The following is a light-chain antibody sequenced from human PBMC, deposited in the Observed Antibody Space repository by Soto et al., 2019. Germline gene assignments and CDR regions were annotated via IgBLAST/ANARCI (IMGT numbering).Light chain of an antibody. V-gene: IGLV2-23*01. Sequence: QSALTQPASVSGSPGQSITISCTGSSSAVGSYRLVSWYQCHPGNVPKLIIYEGNKRPSGVSNRFACSEPGNTASLTTAGLQADDEDDYCCCSSAPSRTVVFGTGTKVTVL. CDR1: SSAVGSYRL. CDR3: CSSAPSRTVV. J-gene: IGLJ1*01. CDR2: EGN.